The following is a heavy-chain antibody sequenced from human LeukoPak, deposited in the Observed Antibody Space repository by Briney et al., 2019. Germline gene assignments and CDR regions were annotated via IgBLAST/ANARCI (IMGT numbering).Heavy chain of an antibody. J-gene: IGHJ4*02. CDR1: EYTFTTYG. CDR3: ARKNWNYYFDY. V-gene: IGHV7-4-1*02. CDR2: INTNTGNP. D-gene: IGHD1-7*01. Sequence: ASVKVSCKASEYTFTTYGMNWVRQAPGQGLEWMGWINTNTGNPTYAQGFTGRFVFSLDTSVSTAYLQISSLKAEDTAMYYCARKNWNYYFDYWGQGTLVTVSS.